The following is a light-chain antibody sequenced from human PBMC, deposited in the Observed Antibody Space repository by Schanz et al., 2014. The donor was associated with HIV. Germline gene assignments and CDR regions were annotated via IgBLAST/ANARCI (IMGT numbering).Light chain of an antibody. CDR2: GTS. V-gene: IGKV3-15*01. J-gene: IGKJ1*01. Sequence: EIVLTQSPATLSVSPGERATLSCTASQSVSSNLAWYQQKPGQAPRLLIYGTSTRATDIPARFRGSGSETEFTLTITSRQSEDFALYFCHQYDNWPPGGTFGQGTRVEIK. CDR1: QSVSSN. CDR3: HQYDNWPPGGT.